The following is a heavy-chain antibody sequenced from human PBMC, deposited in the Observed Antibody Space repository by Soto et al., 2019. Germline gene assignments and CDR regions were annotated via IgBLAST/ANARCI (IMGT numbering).Heavy chain of an antibody. V-gene: IGHV4-61*01. CDR1: GGSVSSGSYY. CDR2: IYYSGST. Sequence: PSETLSLTCTVSGGSVSSGSYYWSWIRQPPGKGLEWIGYIYYSGSTNYNPSLKSRGTISVDTSKNQFSLKLSSVAAADTAVYYCARGFYDSSGCPGFDYWGQGTLVTVSS. J-gene: IGHJ4*02. CDR3: ARGFYDSSGCPGFDY. D-gene: IGHD3-22*01.